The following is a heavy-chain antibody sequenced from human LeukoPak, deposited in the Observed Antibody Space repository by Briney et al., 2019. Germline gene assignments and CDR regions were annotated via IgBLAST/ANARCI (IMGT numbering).Heavy chain of an antibody. V-gene: IGHV4-59*01. CDR3: ARGTYSSAWYAY. CDR2: IHYSGST. J-gene: IGHJ4*02. Sequence: PSETLSLTCTVSGGSISSYYWSWIRQPPGKGLEWIGYIHYSGSTSYNPSLKSRVTISVDTSKNQFSLKLSSLIAADTAVYYCARGTYSSAWYAYWGQGTLVTVSS. D-gene: IGHD6-19*01. CDR1: GGSISSYY.